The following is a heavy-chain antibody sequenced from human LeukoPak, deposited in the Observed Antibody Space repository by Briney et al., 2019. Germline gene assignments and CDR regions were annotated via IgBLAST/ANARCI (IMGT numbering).Heavy chain of an antibody. Sequence: PGGSLRLSCVASGFTFSSYSMNWVSQAPGKGLEWVSSISRSSIYIYYADSVKGRFTISRDNAKNSLYLQMNTLRAEDTAVYYCARGVWDQQGDYYYGMDVWGQGTTVTVSS. D-gene: IGHD3-16*01. CDR2: ISRSSIYI. V-gene: IGHV3-21*01. CDR3: ARGVWDQQGDYYYGMDV. J-gene: IGHJ6*02. CDR1: GFTFSSYS.